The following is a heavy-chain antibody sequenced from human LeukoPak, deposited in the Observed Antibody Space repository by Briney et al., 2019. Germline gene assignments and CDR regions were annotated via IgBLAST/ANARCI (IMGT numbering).Heavy chain of an antibody. CDR3: AREQIVVVPAAIDNWFDP. D-gene: IGHD2-2*02. Sequence: GGSLRLSCAASGFSFDDYAMHWVRQAPGKGLEWVSGISWNSGSIGYADSVKGRFTISRDNAKNSLYLQMNSLRAEDTAVYYCAREQIVVVPAAIDNWFDPWGQGTLVTVSS. CDR2: ISWNSGSI. J-gene: IGHJ5*02. V-gene: IGHV3-9*01. CDR1: GFSFDDYA.